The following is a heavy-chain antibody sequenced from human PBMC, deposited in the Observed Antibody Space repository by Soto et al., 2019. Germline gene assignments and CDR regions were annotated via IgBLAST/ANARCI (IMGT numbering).Heavy chain of an antibody. CDR2: IYPGDSDT. D-gene: IGHD5-12*01. Sequence: GESLKISCKGSGYSFTSYWIGWVRQMPGKGLEWMGIIYPGDSDTRYSPSFQGQVTISADKSISTAYLQWSSLKASDTAMYYCARLKRDGYNYSPLYYWGQGTLVTAPQ. CDR3: ARLKRDGYNYSPLYY. CDR1: GYSFTSYW. J-gene: IGHJ4*02. V-gene: IGHV5-51*01.